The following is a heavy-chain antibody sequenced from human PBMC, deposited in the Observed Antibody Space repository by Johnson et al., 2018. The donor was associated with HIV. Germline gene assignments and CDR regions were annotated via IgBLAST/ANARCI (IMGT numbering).Heavy chain of an antibody. Sequence: VQLVESGGGVVQPGRSLRLSCAASGFTFSSYGMHWVRQAPGKGLEWVAVRWYDGSNKYYADSVKGRFTISRDNSKNTLYLQMNSLRAEDTAVYYCAKDFGYPRPRDAFDIWGQGTMVTVSS. V-gene: IGHV3-33*06. CDR2: RWYDGSNK. J-gene: IGHJ3*02. CDR1: GFTFSSYG. CDR3: AKDFGYPRPRDAFDI. D-gene: IGHD5-12*01.